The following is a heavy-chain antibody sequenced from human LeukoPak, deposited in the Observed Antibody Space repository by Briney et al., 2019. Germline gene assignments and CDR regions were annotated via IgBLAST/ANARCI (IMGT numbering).Heavy chain of an antibody. CDR3: ARDLRYYDSSGYLQHFDY. CDR1: GGSISSSSYY. Sequence: SETLSLTCTVSGGSISSSSYYWGWIRQPPGKGLEWIGSIYYSGSTYYNPSLKSRVTISVDTSKNQFSLKLSSVTAADTAVYYCARDLRYYDSSGYLQHFDYWGQGTLVTVSS. J-gene: IGHJ4*02. CDR2: IYYSGST. V-gene: IGHV4-39*07. D-gene: IGHD3-22*01.